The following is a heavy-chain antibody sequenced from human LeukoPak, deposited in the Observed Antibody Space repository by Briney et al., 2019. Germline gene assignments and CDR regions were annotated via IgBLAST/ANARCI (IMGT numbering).Heavy chain of an antibody. CDR3: ARVTNWNYNYYYMDV. CDR1: GYTFTSYA. Sequence: GASVKVSCKASGYTFTSYAMNWVRQAPGQGLEWMGWINTNTGNPTYAQGFTGRFVFSLDTSVSTAYLQISSLKAEDTAVYYCARVTNWNYNYYYMDVWGKGTTVTVSS. CDR2: INTNTGNP. V-gene: IGHV7-4-1*02. D-gene: IGHD1-20*01. J-gene: IGHJ6*03.